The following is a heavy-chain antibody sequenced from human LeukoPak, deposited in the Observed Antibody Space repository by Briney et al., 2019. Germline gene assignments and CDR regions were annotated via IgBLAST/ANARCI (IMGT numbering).Heavy chain of an antibody. CDR3: ASVPGVRYAFDI. CDR1: GFTFDDYA. D-gene: IGHD5/OR15-5a*01. V-gene: IGHV3-9*01. Sequence: GGSLRLSCAASGFTFDDYAMHWVRQAPGKGLEWVSGISWNSGSIGYADSVKGRFTISRDNAKNSLYLQMNSLRAEDTAVYYCASVPGVRYAFDIWGQGTMVTVSS. CDR2: ISWNSGSI. J-gene: IGHJ3*02.